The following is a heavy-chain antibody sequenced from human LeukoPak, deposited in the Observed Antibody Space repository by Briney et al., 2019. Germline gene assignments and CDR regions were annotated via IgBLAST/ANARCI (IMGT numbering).Heavy chain of an antibody. D-gene: IGHD1-26*01. CDR1: GFTFDDYA. Sequence: PGGSLRLSCAASGFTFDDYAMHWVRQAQGKGLEWVSLITGDGGRTDYADSVKGRFTISRDNSKNSLYLQMNSLRAEDTALYYCAKDVEVLSMGFDYWGQGTLVTVSS. J-gene: IGHJ4*02. V-gene: IGHV3-43*02. CDR3: AKDVEVLSMGFDY. CDR2: ITGDGGRT.